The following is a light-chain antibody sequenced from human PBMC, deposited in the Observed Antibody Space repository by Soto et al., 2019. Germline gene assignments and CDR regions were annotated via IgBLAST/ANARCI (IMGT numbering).Light chain of an antibody. V-gene: IGKV3-11*01. CDR1: QSIDTY. J-gene: IGKJ4*01. CDR2: DAS. Sequence: EIVLTQSPATLSSSPGERATLSCRASQSIDTYLAWYQQKPGQAPRLLIYDASDRATGIPARFSGSGSGTDFTFTISSLEPEDSGVYYCQQRINWPLTFGGGTKVDIK. CDR3: QQRINWPLT.